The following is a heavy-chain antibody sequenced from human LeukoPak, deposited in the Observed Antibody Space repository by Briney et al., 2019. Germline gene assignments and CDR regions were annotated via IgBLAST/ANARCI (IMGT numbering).Heavy chain of an antibody. J-gene: IGHJ6*03. CDR1: GGSISSYY. Sequence: SETLSLTCAVSGGSISSYYRSWIRQPPGKGLGWVGRIYTSGSTNYKPSLKSRVTISVDTSKNQFSLKLSSVTAADTAVYYCARDGRKVVAAKRYYYYYYMDVWRKGTTVTVCS. CDR2: IYTSGST. D-gene: IGHD2-2*01. V-gene: IGHV4-4*07. CDR3: ARDGRKVVAAKRYYYYYYMDV.